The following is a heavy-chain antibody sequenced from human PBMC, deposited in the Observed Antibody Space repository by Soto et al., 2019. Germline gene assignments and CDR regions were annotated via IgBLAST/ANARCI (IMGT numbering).Heavy chain of an antibody. CDR2: IIPLFRLA. CDR3: ARGGTLIRGAPQVDWFDP. V-gene: IGHV1-69*17. J-gene: IGHJ5*02. Sequence: QVRLVQSGAEVKRPGSSVKVSCRASGDTFSNFSVNWVRQAPGQGLEWMGGIIPLFRLADYAQKFQGRLTITADHSTSTTFMELNSLTSEDTAFYYCARGGTLIRGAPQVDWFDPWGQGTLVIVSS. CDR1: GDTFSNFS. D-gene: IGHD3-10*01.